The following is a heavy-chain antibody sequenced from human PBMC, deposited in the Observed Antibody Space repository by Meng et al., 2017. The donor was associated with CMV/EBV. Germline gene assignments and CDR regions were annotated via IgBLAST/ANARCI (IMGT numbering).Heavy chain of an antibody. V-gene: IGHV4-34*01. Sequence: SETLSLTCAVYGGSFSGYYWSWIRQPSGKGLEWIGEINHSGSTNYNPSLKSRVTISVDTSKNQFSLKLSSVTAADTAVYYCARVSWVFGAPPDYWGQGTLVTVSS. J-gene: IGHJ4*02. D-gene: IGHD3-10*02. CDR3: ARVSWVFGAPPDY. CDR2: INHSGST. CDR1: GGSFSGYY.